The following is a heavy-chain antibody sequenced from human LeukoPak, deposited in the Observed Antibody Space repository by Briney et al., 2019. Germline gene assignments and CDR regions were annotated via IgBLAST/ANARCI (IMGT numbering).Heavy chain of an antibody. D-gene: IGHD5-18*01. Sequence: GGTLRLSCAASGFTLRSYGMSWVRQAPGKGLEWVSGISSSGGGTYYADFVKGRFTISRDNSKNTLYLQMNSLRAEDTAVYYCAKQYTFFDSWGQGTLVTVSS. CDR1: GFTLRSYG. J-gene: IGHJ4*02. CDR2: ISSSGGGT. V-gene: IGHV3-23*01. CDR3: AKQYTFFDS.